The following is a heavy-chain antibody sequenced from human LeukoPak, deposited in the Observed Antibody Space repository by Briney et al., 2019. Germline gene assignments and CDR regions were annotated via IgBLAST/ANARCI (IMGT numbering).Heavy chain of an antibody. CDR2: INHSGST. J-gene: IGHJ6*02. CDR3: ARERDSSSWYFQWLAPSYYYYGMDV. V-gene: IGHV4-34*01. D-gene: IGHD6-13*01. CDR1: GGSFSGYY. Sequence: SETLSLTCAVYGGSFSGYYWSWIRQPPGKGLEWIGEINHSGSTNYTPSLKSRVTISVDTSKNQFSLKLSSVTAADTAVYYCARERDSSSWYFQWLAPSYYYYGMDVWGQGTTVTVSS.